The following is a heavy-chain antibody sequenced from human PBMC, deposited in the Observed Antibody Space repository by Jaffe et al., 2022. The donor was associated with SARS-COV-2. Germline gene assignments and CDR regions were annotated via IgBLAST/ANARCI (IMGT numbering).Heavy chain of an antibody. V-gene: IGHV4-59*01. D-gene: IGHD3-10*01. Sequence: QVQLQESGPGLVKPSETLSLTCTVSGGSIRSYYWSWIRQPPGKGLEWIGYIYYTGGTNYNPSLKSRLTIAIDTSKKQLSLRLSSVTAADTAVYYCARERGIKAFDIWGQGTMVSVSS. CDR2: IYYTGGT. J-gene: IGHJ3*02. CDR3: ARERGIKAFDI. CDR1: GGSIRSYY.